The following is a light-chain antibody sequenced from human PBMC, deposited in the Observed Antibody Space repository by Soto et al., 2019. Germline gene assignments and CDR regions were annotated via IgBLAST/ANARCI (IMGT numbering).Light chain of an antibody. CDR1: QSIDRF. V-gene: IGKV1-39*01. CDR2: AAS. Sequence: DIRMSQSPPSLAASVGDIVTITCRASQSIDRFLNWYQQKSGIEPKLLIFAASSLQDGVPSRFSGSGSGTDFARTITSLQPEDFATYYCQQNNCTPYNFGQGTKLQIK. CDR3: QQNNCTPYN. J-gene: IGKJ2*01.